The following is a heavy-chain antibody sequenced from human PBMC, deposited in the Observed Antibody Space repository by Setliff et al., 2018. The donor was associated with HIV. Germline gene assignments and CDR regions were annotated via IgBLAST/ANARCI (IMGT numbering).Heavy chain of an antibody. CDR2: VSYSGNN. D-gene: IGHD6-19*01. J-gene: IGHJ4*02. Sequence: SETLSLTCPISAGSINNNGHYWGCSRQPPGKGLQFIGTVSYSGNNDSTPSLKSRATISVDTSKNQFSLKLSSVTAADTAVYYCARRSGWSLDYWGQGTLVTVSS. CDR1: AGSINNNGHY. V-gene: IGHV4-39*07. CDR3: ARRSGWSLDY.